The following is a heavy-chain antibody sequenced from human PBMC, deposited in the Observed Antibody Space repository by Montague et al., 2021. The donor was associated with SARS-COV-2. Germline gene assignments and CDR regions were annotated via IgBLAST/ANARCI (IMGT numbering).Heavy chain of an antibody. CDR2: IYYGGST. Sequence: SDTLSLTCTASGGSVSPYYWNWIRQSPGKGLEWIGLIYYGGSTIYNPSLKSRVTISVDTSKNQFSLSLTSVTSADTAVYYCARGARSDYEAFDIWGQGTMVTVSS. D-gene: IGHD5-12*01. CDR3: ARGARSDYEAFDI. V-gene: IGHV4-59*02. J-gene: IGHJ3*02. CDR1: GGSVSPYY.